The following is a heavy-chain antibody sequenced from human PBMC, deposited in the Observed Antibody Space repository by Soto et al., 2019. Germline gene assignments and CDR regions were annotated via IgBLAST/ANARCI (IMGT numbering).Heavy chain of an antibody. CDR2: IYHGRGT. Sequence: SETLSLTCTVSGDTISDYYWNWIRQPPGKGLEWIAYIYHGRGTNYNPSLKNRVTISLDTSKNQLSLKLSSVTAADTAVYYCARGLITGSHYSGGWYYFDSWGQGTQVTVSS. CDR1: GDTISDYY. D-gene: IGHD6-19*01. J-gene: IGHJ4*02. V-gene: IGHV4-59*08. CDR3: ARGLITGSHYSGGWYYFDS.